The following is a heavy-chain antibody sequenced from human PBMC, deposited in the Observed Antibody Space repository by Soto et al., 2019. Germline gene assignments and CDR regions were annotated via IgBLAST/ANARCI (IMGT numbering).Heavy chain of an antibody. V-gene: IGHV3-30-3*01. D-gene: IGHD3-22*01. Sequence: QVPLVESGGGVVQPGRSLRLSCAASGFTFSSYAMHWVRQAPGKGLEWVALISYDGSDKDYADSVKGRFTSSRDNSRNTLFLQMNSLRAEDTAVYYCARDYYKYYDSSGYYRSPAYWGQGTLVTVSS. CDR1: GFTFSSYA. CDR2: ISYDGSDK. J-gene: IGHJ4*02. CDR3: ARDYYKYYDSSGYYRSPAY.